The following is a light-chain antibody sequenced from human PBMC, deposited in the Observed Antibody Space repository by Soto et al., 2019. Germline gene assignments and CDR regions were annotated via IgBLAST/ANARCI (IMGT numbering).Light chain of an antibody. CDR2: DTS. Sequence: EIVMTQSPATLSVSPGERATLSCRASQSVSSNLAWYQQKPGQAPRLLIYDTSTRATGVPARFSGSRSGTEFTLTINSLQSEDFAVYYCQRYNNWPLPCCGGTKV. CDR1: QSVSSN. J-gene: IGKJ4*01. V-gene: IGKV3-15*01. CDR3: QRYNNWPLP.